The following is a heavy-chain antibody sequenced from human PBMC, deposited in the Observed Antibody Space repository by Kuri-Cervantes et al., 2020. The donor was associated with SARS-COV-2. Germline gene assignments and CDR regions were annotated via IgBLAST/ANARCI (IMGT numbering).Heavy chain of an antibody. CDR1: GFTVNYYW. CDR3: AKAAFTGYTGYRID. J-gene: IGHJ4*02. CDR2: VKQDGSET. Sequence: GESLKISCAASGFTVNYYWMTWVRQAPGGGLEWVANVKQDGSETYYVESVKGRFTISRDNSKNMVYLQMDSLRAEGTAVYYCAKAAFTGYTGYRIDWGQGTLVTVSS. D-gene: IGHD3-16*02. V-gene: IGHV3-7*03.